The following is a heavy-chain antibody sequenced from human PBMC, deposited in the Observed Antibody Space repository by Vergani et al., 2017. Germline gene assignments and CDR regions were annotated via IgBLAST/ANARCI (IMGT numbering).Heavy chain of an antibody. J-gene: IGHJ3*02. V-gene: IGHV3-23*01. D-gene: IGHD3-22*01. CDR1: GFTFSSHG. Sequence: EVQLLQSEGAVVQPGGSLRLSCVASGFTFSSHGMSWVRQTPGKGPEWVSCISSGGDYTYYSDSVKGRFSVSRDNSKNTLYLQINSLRAEDTAVYFCAKIRVVARWAFDSWGRGTMVTVSS. CDR2: ISSGGDYT. CDR3: AKIRVVARWAFDS.